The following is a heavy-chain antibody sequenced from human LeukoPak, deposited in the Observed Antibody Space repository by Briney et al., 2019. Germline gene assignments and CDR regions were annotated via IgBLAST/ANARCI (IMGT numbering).Heavy chain of an antibody. J-gene: IGHJ4*02. CDR1: SYSISSGYY. CDR2: IYHSGST. CDR3: ARDCDFWSGYYGGGGDY. V-gene: IGHV4-38-2*02. D-gene: IGHD3-3*01. Sequence: SETLSLTCTVSSYSISSGYYWGGIRQPPGKGLEWIGSIYHSGSTYYNPSLKSRVTISVDTSKNQLSLKLSSVTAADTAVYYCARDCDFWSGYYGGGGDYWGQGTLVTVSS.